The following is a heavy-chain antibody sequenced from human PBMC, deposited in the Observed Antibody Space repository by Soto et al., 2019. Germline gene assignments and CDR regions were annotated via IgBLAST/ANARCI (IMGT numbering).Heavy chain of an antibody. J-gene: IGHJ4*02. CDR2: INPNSGDT. Sequence: QVQLVQSGAEVKKPGASVKISCKASGYTFINYYLHWVRLAPGQGLEWLGMINPNSGDTTSAQKFQARVTMTRGSSPRTVDLDLSSLRSDDTAVYYCARSTDRYYFDYWGQGTLVTVSS. V-gene: IGHV1-46*01. CDR1: GYTFINYY. D-gene: IGHD1-1*01. CDR3: ARSTDRYYFDY.